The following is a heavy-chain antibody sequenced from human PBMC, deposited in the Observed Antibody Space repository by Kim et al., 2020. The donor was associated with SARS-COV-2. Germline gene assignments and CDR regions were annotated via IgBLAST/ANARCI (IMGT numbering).Heavy chain of an antibody. J-gene: IGHJ4*02. D-gene: IGHD3-10*01. CDR3: ARLYGSGNYRDY. CDR2: IKEDGSEK. V-gene: IGHV3-7*01. Sequence: GGSLRLSWVASGIPYSSYWMSWVRQAPGKGLEWVANIKEDGSEKYYVDSVKGRFTISRDNAKNSLYLQMSSLRAEDTAVYYCARLYGSGNYRDYWGQGTL. CDR1: GIPYSSYW.